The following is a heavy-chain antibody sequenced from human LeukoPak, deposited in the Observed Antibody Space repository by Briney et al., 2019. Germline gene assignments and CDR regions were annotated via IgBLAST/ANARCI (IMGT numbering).Heavy chain of an antibody. CDR1: GYTFTGYY. Sequence: ASVKVSCKASGYTFTGYYMHWVRQAPGQGLEWMGWINPNSGGTNYAQKFQGRVTMTRDTSISTAYMELSRLRSDDTAVYYCARDAPVKDGYNLYREIDYWGQGTLVTVSS. J-gene: IGHJ4*02. D-gene: IGHD5-24*01. CDR3: ARDAPVKDGYNLYREIDY. CDR2: INPNSGGT. V-gene: IGHV1-2*02.